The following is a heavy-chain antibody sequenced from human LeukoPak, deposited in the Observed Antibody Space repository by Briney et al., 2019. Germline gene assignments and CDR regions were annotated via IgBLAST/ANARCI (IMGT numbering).Heavy chain of an antibody. Sequence: SETLSLTCTVSDDPINTYYWSWIRQPPGKGLEWIGYIYHSGSTNYNPSLRSRVTISVDTSKSQLSLKLNSVTAADTAVYFCARVRWLHAYYSYYYMDVWGRGTTATVSS. V-gene: IGHV4-59*01. J-gene: IGHJ6*03. D-gene: IGHD3-22*01. CDR2: IYHSGST. CDR1: DDPINTYY. CDR3: ARVRWLHAYYSYYYMDV.